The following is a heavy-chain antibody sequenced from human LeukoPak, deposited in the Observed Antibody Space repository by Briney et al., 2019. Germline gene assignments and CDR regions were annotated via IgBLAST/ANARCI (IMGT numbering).Heavy chain of an antibody. D-gene: IGHD6-19*01. CDR3: ARHPSYTSGWPLDY. V-gene: IGHV5-51*01. CDR1: GDSFNRYW. J-gene: IGHJ4*02. Sequence: KHGESLKISCKGSGDSFNRYWIGWVRQMPGKGLEWMGITYLGDSDTRYSPSFQGQVTISADKSISTAYLQWSSLKASDTAMYCCARHPSYTSGWPLDYWGQGTLVTVSS. CDR2: TYLGDSDT.